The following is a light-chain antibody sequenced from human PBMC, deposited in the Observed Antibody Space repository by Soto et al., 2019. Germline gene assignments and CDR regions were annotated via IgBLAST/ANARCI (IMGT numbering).Light chain of an antibody. CDR3: QQRSSWPYT. CDR1: QGVSSY. J-gene: IGKJ2*01. CDR2: DAS. V-gene: IGKV3-11*01. Sequence: EIVLTQSPATLSLSPGETATLPCRAGQGVSSYLAWYQQKPGQAPRLLIYDASNRATGIPARFSGSGSGTDFTLTISSLEAEDFAVYHCQQRSSWPYTFGQGTKLEIK.